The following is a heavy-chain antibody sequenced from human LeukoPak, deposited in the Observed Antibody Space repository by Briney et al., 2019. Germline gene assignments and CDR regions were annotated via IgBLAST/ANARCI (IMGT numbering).Heavy chain of an antibody. J-gene: IGHJ4*02. Sequence: PSETLSLTCTVSGGSFNSYYWSWIRQPAGEGLEWIGRIYTSGSTNYNPSLKSRVTMSVDTSKNQFSLKLTSVTAADTAVYYCARMYSGTYGGIDYWGQGTLVTVSS. CDR2: IYTSGST. D-gene: IGHD1-26*01. V-gene: IGHV4-4*07. CDR3: ARMYSGTYGGIDY. CDR1: GGSFNSYY.